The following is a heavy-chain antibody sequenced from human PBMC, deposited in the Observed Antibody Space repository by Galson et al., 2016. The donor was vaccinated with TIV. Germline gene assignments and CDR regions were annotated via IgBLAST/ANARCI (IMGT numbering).Heavy chain of an antibody. CDR3: ARIVYGSSALDV. Sequence: SVKVSCKASGYTSTGNYMHWVRQAPGQGLEWMGWINPKSGDTSYAQKFQDWVNMTRDMSISTVYMELSRLRSDDTAVYYCARIVYGSSALDVWGQGTTVTVSS. CDR1: GYTSTGNY. V-gene: IGHV1-2*04. D-gene: IGHD4-17*01. CDR2: INPKSGDT. J-gene: IGHJ6*02.